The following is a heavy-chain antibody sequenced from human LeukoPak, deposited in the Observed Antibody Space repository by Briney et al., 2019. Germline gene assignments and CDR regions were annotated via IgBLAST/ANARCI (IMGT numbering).Heavy chain of an antibody. V-gene: IGHV3-21*01. CDR1: GFTFSSYS. Sequence: GGSLRLSCAASGFTFSSYSMNWVRQAPGKGLEWVSSISSSSSYIHYADSVKGRFTISRDNAKNSLYLQMNSLRAEDTAVYYCARGAEYSSGWYWFDPWGQGTLVTVSS. CDR3: ARGAEYSSGWYWFDP. D-gene: IGHD6-19*01. J-gene: IGHJ5*02. CDR2: ISSSSSYI.